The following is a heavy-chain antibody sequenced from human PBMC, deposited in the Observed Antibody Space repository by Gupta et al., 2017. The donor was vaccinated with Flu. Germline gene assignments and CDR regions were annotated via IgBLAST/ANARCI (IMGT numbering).Heavy chain of an antibody. V-gene: IGHV4-38-2*01. CDR2: IYHSGST. Sequence: QVQLQESGPGLVKPSETLSLTCGVSGYSISSGSFWGWIRQPPGKGLEWIASIYHSGSTYYNPSLRSRITISVDTSKSQFSLRLRSMTAADTAMYYCARVAAAGSWYFDVWGRGTLVTVSS. CDR3: ARVAAAGSWYFDV. CDR1: GYSISSGSF. J-gene: IGHJ2*01. D-gene: IGHD6-13*01.